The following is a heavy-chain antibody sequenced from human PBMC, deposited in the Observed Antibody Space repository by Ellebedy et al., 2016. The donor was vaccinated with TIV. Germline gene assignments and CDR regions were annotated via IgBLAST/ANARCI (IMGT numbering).Heavy chain of an antibody. V-gene: IGHV4-61*01. CDR1: GGSISSNSYY. D-gene: IGHD3-16*02. Sequence: SETLSLTCTVSGGSISSNSYYWSWIRQPPGKGLEWIGYIYYSGSTNYNPSLKSRVTMSVDTSKNQFSLKLNSVTAADTAVYYCARTIRDPGDYDNVWGTYRLYYFDYWGQGTLVTVSS. CDR2: IYYSGST. J-gene: IGHJ4*02. CDR3: ARTIRDPGDYDNVWGTYRLYYFDY.